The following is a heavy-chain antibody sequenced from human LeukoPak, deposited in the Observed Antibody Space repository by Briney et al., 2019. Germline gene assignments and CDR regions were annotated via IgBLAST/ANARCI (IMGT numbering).Heavy chain of an antibody. V-gene: IGHV1-2*02. CDR2: INPNSGGT. CDR3: AAAGIAAAGTTANGGYYMDV. D-gene: IGHD6-13*01. J-gene: IGHJ6*03. Sequence: GASVKVSCKASGYTFTGYYMHWVRQAPGQGLEWMGWINPNSGGTNYAQKFQGRVTMTRDTSISTAYMELSRLRSDDTAVYYCAAAGIAAAGTTANGGYYMDVWGKGTTVTVSS. CDR1: GYTFTGYY.